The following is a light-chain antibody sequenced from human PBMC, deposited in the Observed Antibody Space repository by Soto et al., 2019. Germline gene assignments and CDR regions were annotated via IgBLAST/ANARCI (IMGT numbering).Light chain of an antibody. CDR3: QRYNSYSQT. V-gene: IGKV1-5*03. CDR1: QTISSW. CDR2: KAS. J-gene: IGKJ1*01. Sequence: DIQMTQSPSTPSGSVGDRVTITCRASQTISSWLAWYQQKPGKAPKLLIYKASTLKSGVPSRFSGSGSGTEFTLTISSLQPDDFATYYCQRYNSYSQTFGQGTKVDI.